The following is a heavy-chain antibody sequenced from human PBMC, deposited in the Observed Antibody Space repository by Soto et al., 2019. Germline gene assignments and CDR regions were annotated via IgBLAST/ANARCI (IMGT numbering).Heavy chain of an antibody. D-gene: IGHD3-16*01. Sequence: EVQLVESGGGLVQPGESLRLSCETSGFTFRSYSMNWVRQAPGKGLEWVAHLRSSDGATFYADSAKGRFTISRDMANKSLTLQMSSLRVEDTAVYFCACGLSYAMNYWGQGTLVTVSS. CDR3: ACGLSYAMNY. V-gene: IGHV3-48*01. J-gene: IGHJ4*02. CDR2: LRSSDGAT. CDR1: GFTFRSYS.